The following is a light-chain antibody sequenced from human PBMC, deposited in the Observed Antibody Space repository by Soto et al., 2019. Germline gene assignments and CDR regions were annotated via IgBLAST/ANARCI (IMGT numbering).Light chain of an antibody. V-gene: IGKV3-20*01. CDR3: QQYGSSPRT. J-gene: IGKJ2*01. CDR2: GAS. Sequence: EIVLTQSPGTLSLSPGERATLSCRASQSVSFSYLAWYQQKPSQAPRLLIYGASSRATGIPDRFSGSGSGTDFTLTISRLEPEDFAVYYCQQYGSSPRTFGQGTKLEIK. CDR1: QSVSFSY.